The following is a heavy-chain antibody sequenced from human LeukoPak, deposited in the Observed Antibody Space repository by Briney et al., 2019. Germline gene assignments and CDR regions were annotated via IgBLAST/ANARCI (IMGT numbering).Heavy chain of an antibody. D-gene: IGHD1-1*01. J-gene: IGHJ4*02. CDR2: IWYGGSNK. CDR3: AKSMDWNHNYFDY. V-gene: IGHV3-30*02. Sequence: GGSLRLSCAASGFTFSSYGMHWVRQAPGKGLEWVAVIWYGGSNKYYADSVKGRFTISRDNSKNTLYLQMNSLRAEDTAVYYCAKSMDWNHNYFDYWGQGTLVTVSS. CDR1: GFTFSSYG.